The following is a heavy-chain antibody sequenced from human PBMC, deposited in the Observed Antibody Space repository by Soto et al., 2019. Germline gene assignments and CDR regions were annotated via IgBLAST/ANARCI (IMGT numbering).Heavy chain of an antibody. CDR1: GLTFSDYY. CDR2: ITSSGSYT. Sequence: GGSLRLSCAASGLTFSDYYMSWIRQAPGKGLEWVSYITSSGSYTKYADSVQGRFTISRDNAKNSLYLQMNSLTSDDTAVYYCAKNGQLPYYYYGMDVWGQGTTVTVSS. J-gene: IGHJ6*02. D-gene: IGHD1-7*01. V-gene: IGHV3-11*03. CDR3: AKNGQLPYYYYGMDV.